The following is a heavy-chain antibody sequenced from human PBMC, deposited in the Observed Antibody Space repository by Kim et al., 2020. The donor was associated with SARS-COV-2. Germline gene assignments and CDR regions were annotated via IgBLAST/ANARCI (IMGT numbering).Heavy chain of an antibody. CDR1: GGTFSSYA. Sequence: SVKVSCKASGGTFSSYAISWVRQAPGQGLEWMGGIIPIFGTANYAQKFQGRVTITADKSTSTAYMELSSLRSEDTAVYYCARESFNGYGSGVRWWGGMDVWGQGTTVTVSS. CDR3: ARESFNGYGSGVRWWGGMDV. CDR2: IIPIFGTA. V-gene: IGHV1-69*06. D-gene: IGHD3-10*01. J-gene: IGHJ6*02.